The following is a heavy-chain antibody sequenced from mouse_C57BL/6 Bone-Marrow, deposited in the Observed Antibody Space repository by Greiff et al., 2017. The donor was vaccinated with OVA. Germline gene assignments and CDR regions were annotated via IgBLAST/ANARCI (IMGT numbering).Heavy chain of an antibody. V-gene: IGHV1-81*01. CDR1: GYTFTSYG. D-gene: IGHD1-1*01. Sequence: VNLVESGAELARPGASVKLSCKASGYTFTSYGISWVKQRTGQGLEWIGEIYPRSGNTYYNEKFKGKATLTADKSSSTAYMELRSLTSEDSAVYFCARSYYGSSWFAYWGQGTLVTVSA. CDR2: IYPRSGNT. J-gene: IGHJ3*01. CDR3: ARSYYGSSWFAY.